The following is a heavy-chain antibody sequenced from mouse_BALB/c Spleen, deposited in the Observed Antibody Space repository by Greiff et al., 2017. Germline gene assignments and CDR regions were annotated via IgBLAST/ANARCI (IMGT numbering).Heavy chain of an antibody. V-gene: IGHV14-3*02. J-gene: IGHJ4*01. D-gene: IGHD1-1*01. CDR3: SRRSYGYAMDY. CDR2: IDPANGNT. CDR1: GFNIKDTY. Sequence: EVQLQQSGAELVKPGASVKLSCTASGFNIKDTYMHWVKQRPEQGLEWIGRIDPANGNTKYDPKFQGKATVTADTSSNTAYLQLSSLTSEDAAVYYYSRRSYGYAMDYWGQGTSVTVSS.